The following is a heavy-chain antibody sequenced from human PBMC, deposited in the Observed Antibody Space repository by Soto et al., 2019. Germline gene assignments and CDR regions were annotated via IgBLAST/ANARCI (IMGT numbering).Heavy chain of an antibody. CDR3: AKEMIASTLADFFDD. J-gene: IGHJ4*02. CDR2: ISGSGDRA. CDR1: GLTLSNYG. Sequence: EVQLLESGGGLIQPGGSLRLSCEASGLTLSNYGMTWVRQAPGKRLEWVATISGSGDRAFYADPVKGRFTISRDNSKNTLYLQRNSLSAEDTAIYYCAKEMIASTLADFFDDWGQGILVTVSS. D-gene: IGHD2-21*01. V-gene: IGHV3-23*01.